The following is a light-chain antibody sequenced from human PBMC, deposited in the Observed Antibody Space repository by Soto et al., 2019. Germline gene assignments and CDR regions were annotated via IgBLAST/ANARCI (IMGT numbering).Light chain of an antibody. CDR2: AAS. V-gene: IGKV1-6*01. J-gene: IGKJ5*01. CDR1: QGIGNA. Sequence: AIQMTQSPSSLSASVGDRVTISCRASQGIGNALGWYQQKPGKAPKVLIYAASSLQSGVPSRFSGSGSGTDFTLTISSLQPEDFATYYCLQDYNYPLIFGQGTRLEIK. CDR3: LQDYNYPLI.